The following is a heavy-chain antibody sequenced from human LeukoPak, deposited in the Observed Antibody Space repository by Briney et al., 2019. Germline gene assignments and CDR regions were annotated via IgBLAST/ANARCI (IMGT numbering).Heavy chain of an antibody. D-gene: IGHD2-15*01. CDR2: ISYDGSNK. V-gene: IGHV3-30*03. J-gene: IGHJ5*02. CDR1: GFTFSSYG. Sequence: SGGSLRLSCAASGFTFSSYGMHWVRQAPGKGLEWVAVISYDGSNKYNADSVKGRFTISRDKAKNSLYLQMNSLRAEDTAVYYCASCSGGSCYSGWFDPWGQGTLVTVSS. CDR3: ASCSGGSCYSGWFDP.